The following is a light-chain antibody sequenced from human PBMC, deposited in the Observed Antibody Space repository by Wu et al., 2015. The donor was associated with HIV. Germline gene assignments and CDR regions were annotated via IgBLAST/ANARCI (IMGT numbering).Light chain of an antibody. CDR3: QQLNSYPLT. V-gene: IGKV3-11*01. CDR1: QSVRDD. J-gene: IGKJ5*01. CDR2: DAS. Sequence: EIVVTQSPATLSVSPGERVTLSCRASQSVRDDLAWYQQKPGQAPRLLIYDASNRATGIPARFSGSGSGADFTLTITSLQREDFATYYCQQLNSYPLTFGQGTRLEIK.